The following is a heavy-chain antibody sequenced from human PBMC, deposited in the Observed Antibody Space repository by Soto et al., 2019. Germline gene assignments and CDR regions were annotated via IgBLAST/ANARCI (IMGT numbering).Heavy chain of an antibody. Sequence: QVQLMQSGAEVKKPGASVKVSCKASGDTFTDYYIHWVRQAPGQGLEWMGTVNPSGGHTTYAQHFLGRVTMTRATSTSTLYMELTSLTSDAPAIYYCARGGHVVVVTAALDYWGQGTLVTVSS. CDR2: VNPSGGHT. J-gene: IGHJ4*02. CDR3: ARGGHVVVVTAALDY. V-gene: IGHV1-46*01. D-gene: IGHD2-21*02. CDR1: GDTFTDYY.